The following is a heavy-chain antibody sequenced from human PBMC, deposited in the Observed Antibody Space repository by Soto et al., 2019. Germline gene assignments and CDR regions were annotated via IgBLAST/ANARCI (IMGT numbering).Heavy chain of an antibody. D-gene: IGHD3-3*01. CDR2: IIPIFGTA. CDR3: ARSQYYDFWRFYYYYGMDV. Sequence: SVKVSCKASGGTFSSYAISWVRQAPGQGLEWMGGIIPIFGTANYAQKFQGRVTITADESTSTAYMELSSLRSEDTAVYYCARSQYYDFWRFYYYYGMDVWGQGTTVTVSS. CDR1: GGTFSSYA. J-gene: IGHJ6*02. V-gene: IGHV1-69*13.